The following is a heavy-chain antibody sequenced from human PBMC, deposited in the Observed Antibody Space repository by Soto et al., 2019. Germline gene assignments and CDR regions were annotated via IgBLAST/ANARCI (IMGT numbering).Heavy chain of an antibody. V-gene: IGHV3-48*02. CDR2: ISSSSSTI. J-gene: IGHJ4*02. CDR3: ARGTGAVELAGFYY. CDR1: GFTFSSYS. Sequence: GSLRLSCAASGFTFSSYSTNWVRQAPGKGLEWVSYISSSSSTIYYADSVKGRFTISRDNAKNSLYLQMNSLRDEDTAVYYCARGTGAVELAGFYYWGQGTLVPVSS. D-gene: IGHD6-13*01.